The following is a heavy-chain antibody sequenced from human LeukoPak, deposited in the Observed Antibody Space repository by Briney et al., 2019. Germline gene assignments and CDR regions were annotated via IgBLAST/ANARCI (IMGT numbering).Heavy chain of an antibody. CDR3: ARDTGYDYVWGSYRRDAFDI. Sequence: PGGALRLSCAASGFTFSSYSMKWVRQAPGKGLGWVSSIISSRSYIYYADSVKGRFTISRDNAKNSLYLQMNSLRAEDTAVYYCARDTGYDYVWGSYRRDAFDIWGQGTMVTVSS. CDR2: IISSRSYI. J-gene: IGHJ3*02. CDR1: GFTFSSYS. V-gene: IGHV3-21*01. D-gene: IGHD3-16*02.